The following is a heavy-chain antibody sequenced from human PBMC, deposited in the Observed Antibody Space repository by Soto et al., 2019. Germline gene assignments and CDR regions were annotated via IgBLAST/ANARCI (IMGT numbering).Heavy chain of an antibody. CDR2: ISSSSSCL. D-gene: IGHD3-16*02. J-gene: IGHJ6*02. V-gene: IGHV3-21*01. CDR3: ARVIRAALYYYGMDV. CDR1: GFTFSSYS. Sequence: PGGSLRLSCAASGFTFSSYSLHCVSQAPGKGLEGVSSISSSSSCLYYADSVNGRFTISIDNAKNSLYLQMNSLRAEDTAVYYCARVIRAALYYYGMDVWGQGTTVPVSS.